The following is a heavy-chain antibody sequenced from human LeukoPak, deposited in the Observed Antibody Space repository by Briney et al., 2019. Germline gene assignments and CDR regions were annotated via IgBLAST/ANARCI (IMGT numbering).Heavy chain of an antibody. CDR1: GSSFTSYW. D-gene: IGHD3-22*01. J-gene: IGHJ4*02. CDR3: ARQNYYDSSGYCDY. CDR2: IYPGDSDT. V-gene: IGHV5-51*01. Sequence: GESLQISCQGSGSSFTSYWIGWVRQLPGKGLEWMGIIYPGDSDTRYSPSFQGQVTISADKSISTAYLQWSSLKASDTAMYYCARQNYYDSSGYCDYWGQGTLVTVSS.